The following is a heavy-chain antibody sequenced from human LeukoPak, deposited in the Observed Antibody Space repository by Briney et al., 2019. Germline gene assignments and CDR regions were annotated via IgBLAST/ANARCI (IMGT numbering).Heavy chain of an antibody. CDR3: TRLGYRTNGVCYFDY. J-gene: IGHJ4*02. CDR2: IRNKANGYDT. V-gene: IGHV3-73*01. D-gene: IGHD2-8*01. CDR1: GFTYNAPA. Sequence: QPGGSLSLSCAASGFTYNAPAMHWLRQASGEGREWVGRIRNKANGYDTAYAASVKGRFIISRDDSKNTAYLQMNSLKTEDTAVYYCTRLGYRTNGVCYFDYWGEGILVTVSS.